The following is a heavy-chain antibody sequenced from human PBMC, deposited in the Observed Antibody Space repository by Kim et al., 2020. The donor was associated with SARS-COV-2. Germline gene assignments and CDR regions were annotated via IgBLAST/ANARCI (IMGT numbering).Heavy chain of an antibody. Sequence: ESVKGRFTISRDNSKNTLYLQVNSLRAEDTAVYYCARATGPYTSSSGIYDYWGQGTLVSVSS. J-gene: IGHJ4*02. V-gene: IGHV3-30*01. CDR3: ARATGPYTSSSGIYDY. D-gene: IGHD6-6*01.